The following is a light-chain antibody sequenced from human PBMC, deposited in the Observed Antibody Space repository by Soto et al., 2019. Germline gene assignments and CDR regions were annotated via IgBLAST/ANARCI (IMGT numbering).Light chain of an antibody. J-gene: IGKJ1*01. CDR1: HSISRY. CDR2: AAS. CDR3: HQSYSAPWT. V-gene: IGKV1-39*01. Sequence: DIQVTQSPSSLSASVGDRVTITCRASHSISRYLNWYRQKPGRAPNLLIYAASNLQSGVTSRFSGIGSGTDFTLTISRLQPGDSATYYGHQSYSAPWTFGQGTKVEIK.